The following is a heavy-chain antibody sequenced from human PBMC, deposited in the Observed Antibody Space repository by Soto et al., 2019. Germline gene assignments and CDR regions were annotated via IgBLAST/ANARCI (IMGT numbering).Heavy chain of an antibody. Sequence: ASVKVSSEASGYTFTISGITRVREAPGQALEWMGWSNATNGNTDYAQKGQGRCSMSTDTSTSTAYLELRSLRFAHTAVYYWARGAESRSTAYFGYWGQGTRGTVAS. CDR2: SNATNGNT. J-gene: IGHJ4*02. V-gene: IGHV1-18*01. CDR3: ARGAESRSTAYFGY. D-gene: IGHD1-26*01. CDR1: GYTFTISG.